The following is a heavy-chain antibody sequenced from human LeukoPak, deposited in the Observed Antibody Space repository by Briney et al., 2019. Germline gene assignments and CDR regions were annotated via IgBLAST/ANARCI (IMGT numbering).Heavy chain of an antibody. CDR2: ISYDGSNK. J-gene: IGHJ4*02. CDR1: GFTFSSYG. CDR3: AKDHTFGGVIVIGY. Sequence: GGSLRLSCAASGFTFSSYGMHWVRQAPGKGLEWVAVISYDGSNKYYADSVKGRFTISRDNSKNTLYLQMNGLRAEDTAVYYCAKDHTFGGVIVIGYWGQGTLVTVSS. D-gene: IGHD3-16*02. V-gene: IGHV3-30*18.